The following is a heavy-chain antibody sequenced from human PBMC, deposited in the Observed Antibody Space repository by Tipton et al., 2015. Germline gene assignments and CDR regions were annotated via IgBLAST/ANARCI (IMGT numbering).Heavy chain of an antibody. CDR3: ARARGRHGGLFDS. J-gene: IGHJ4*02. D-gene: IGHD4-23*01. CDR1: GGSVTSGSYY. Sequence: TLSLTCTVSGGSVTSGSYYWSWIRQPPGKGLEWIGYISYTVGARYNPALKSRVTISVDTSKNQFSLEMRSVTATDTAVYYCARARGRHGGLFDSWGQGTLVTVSS. CDR2: ISYTVGA. V-gene: IGHV4-61*01.